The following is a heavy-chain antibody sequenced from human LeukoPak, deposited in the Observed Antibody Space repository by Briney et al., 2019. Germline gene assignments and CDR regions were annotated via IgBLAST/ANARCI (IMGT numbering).Heavy chain of an antibody. J-gene: IGHJ6*02. V-gene: IGHV3-30*02. CDR3: ARERCIGTSCSRGMDV. D-gene: IGHD2-2*01. CDR2: IRYDESNQ. CDR1: GITFSYFG. Sequence: GGSLRLSCAASGITFSYFGMHWVRQAPGKGLEWVAFIRYDESNQYYADSVKGRFTISRDNAKSTLFLQMNSLRAEDTAIYFCARERCIGTSCSRGMDVWGQGTSVTVSS.